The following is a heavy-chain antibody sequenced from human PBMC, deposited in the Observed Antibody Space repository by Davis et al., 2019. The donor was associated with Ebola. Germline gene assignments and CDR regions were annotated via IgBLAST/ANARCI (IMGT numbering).Heavy chain of an antibody. D-gene: IGHD3-10*01. J-gene: IGHJ3*01. CDR1: AGSISINTDY. CDR3: AREGDYYYNSGRKDRALDV. Sequence: SETLSLACTVSAGSISINTDYWDWVRQPPGKGLEGVGSTSVSGTTAYNSSLKTRGTRSIDTSNNQPYLKLVSVTAADTALYSSAREGDYYYNSGRKDRALDVWGPGTMVTVSS. V-gene: IGHV4-39*02. CDR2: TSVSGTT.